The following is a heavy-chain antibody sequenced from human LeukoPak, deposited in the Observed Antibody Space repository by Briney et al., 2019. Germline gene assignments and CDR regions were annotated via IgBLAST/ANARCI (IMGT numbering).Heavy chain of an antibody. CDR1: GFTFTDSA. CDR2: IRSGGSNE. CDR3: ARDLGYSSGHGLDV. Sequence: GGSLRLSCAASGFTFTDSAMHWVRRAPGARLEWVALIRSGGSNEYYADSVKGRFTIYRDHAKNMLYLQMNRLSAEDTAMYYCARDLGYSSGHGLDVWGQGTTVTVSS. D-gene: IGHD6-19*01. V-gene: IGHV3-30*02. J-gene: IGHJ6*02.